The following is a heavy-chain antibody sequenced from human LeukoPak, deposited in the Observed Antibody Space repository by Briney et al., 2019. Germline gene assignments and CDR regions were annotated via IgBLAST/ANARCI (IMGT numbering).Heavy chain of an antibody. CDR3: ARSEIAVAGRALDY. Sequence: SETLSLTCTVSGGSISSSNFHWGWIRQPPGKGLEWIGTIYYSGSTYYNPSLKSRVTMSVDTSKNHFSLKLNSVTAADTAMYYCARSEIAVAGRALDYWGQGILVTVSS. V-gene: IGHV4-39*07. J-gene: IGHJ4*02. CDR1: GGSISSSNFH. CDR2: IYYSGST. D-gene: IGHD6-19*01.